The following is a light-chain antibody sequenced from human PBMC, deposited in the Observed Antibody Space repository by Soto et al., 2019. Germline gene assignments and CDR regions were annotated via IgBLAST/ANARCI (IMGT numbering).Light chain of an antibody. J-gene: IGKJ1*01. CDR3: QQSVSSGT. Sequence: EIVITQSPCTLSLSPGERATLSCRASQSIRSNYLAWYQQKPGQAPRLLIFDASSRATGIPDRFTGSGSGTDFTLTINRVEPEDCAVYYCQQSVSSGTFGQGTKVDIK. V-gene: IGKV3-20*01. CDR2: DAS. CDR1: QSIRSNY.